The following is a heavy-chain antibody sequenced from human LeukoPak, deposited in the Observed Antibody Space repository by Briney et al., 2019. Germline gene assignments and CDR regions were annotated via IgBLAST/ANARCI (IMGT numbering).Heavy chain of an antibody. V-gene: IGHV4-4*07. D-gene: IGHD2-2*01. CDR1: GGSISSYY. CDR2: IYTSGST. J-gene: IGHJ5*02. Sequence: SETLSLTCTVSGGSISSYYWSWIRQPAGKGLEWIGRIYTSGSTNYNPSLKSRVTMSVDTSKNQFSLKLSSVTATDTAVYYCARPRLVPADFDPWGQGTLVTVSS. CDR3: ARPRLVPADFDP.